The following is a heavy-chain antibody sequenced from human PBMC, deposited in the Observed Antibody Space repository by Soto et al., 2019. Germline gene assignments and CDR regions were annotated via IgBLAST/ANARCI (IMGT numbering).Heavy chain of an antibody. Sequence: GGSLRLSCTTSGFTFDSFAMHWVRQAPGKGLEWVGRIKSKTDGGTTDYAAPVKGRFTISRDDSKNTLYLQMNSLKTEDTAVYYCTRRDGYNFPQLFDYWGQGTLVTVSS. CDR3: TRRDGYNFPQLFDY. CDR2: IKSKTDGGTT. D-gene: IGHD5-12*01. J-gene: IGHJ4*02. CDR1: GFTFDSFA. V-gene: IGHV3-15*07.